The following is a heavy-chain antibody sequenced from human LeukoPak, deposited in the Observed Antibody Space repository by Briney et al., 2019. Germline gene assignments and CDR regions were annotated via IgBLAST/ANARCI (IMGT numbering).Heavy chain of an antibody. CDR1: SGSISSDY. CDR2: IYYSGTT. D-gene: IGHD2/OR15-2a*01. V-gene: IGHV4-59*01. J-gene: IGHJ4*02. Sequence: SETLSLTCTVSSGSISSDYWSWIRQPPGKGLESIGYIYYSGTTNYTPSLKSRVTISVDRSRKLFSLKLSSVTAADTAVYYCARSKYYFDYWGQGTLVTVSS. CDR3: ARSKYYFDY.